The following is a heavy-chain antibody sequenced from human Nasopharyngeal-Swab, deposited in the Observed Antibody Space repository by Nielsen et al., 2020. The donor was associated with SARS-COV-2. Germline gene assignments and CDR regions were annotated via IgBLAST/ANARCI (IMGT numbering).Heavy chain of an antibody. V-gene: IGHV3-21*01. CDR1: GFTFSSYS. CDR3: ARGSYYYDSSGYYDY. D-gene: IGHD3-22*01. J-gene: IGHJ4*02. Sequence: GESLKTSCAASGFTFSSYSMNWVRQAPGKGLEWVSSISSSSYIYYADSVKGRFTISRDNAKNSLYLQMNSLRAEDTAVYYCARGSYYYDSSGYYDYWGQGTLVTVSS. CDR2: ISSSSYI.